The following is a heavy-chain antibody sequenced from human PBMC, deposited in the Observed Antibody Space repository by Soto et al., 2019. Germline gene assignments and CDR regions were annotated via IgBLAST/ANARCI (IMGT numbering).Heavy chain of an antibody. CDR1: GFALRSYA. Sequence: LSLSCAASGFALRSYAVIWVRQGPGKGLEWVSAMSGSGGSTYYADSVNGRFTISRDNSKNTLYLQMNSLRAEDTAVYYCAKEPGSWSYTWFDPWGQGTLVTVS. CDR3: AKEPGSWSYTWFDP. J-gene: IGHJ5*02. V-gene: IGHV3-23*01. CDR2: MSGSGGST. D-gene: IGHD6-13*01.